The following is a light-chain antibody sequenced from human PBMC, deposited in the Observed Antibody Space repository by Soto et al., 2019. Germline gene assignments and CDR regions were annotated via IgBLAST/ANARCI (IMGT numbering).Light chain of an antibody. CDR1: QTVASNY. CDR3: QQYTNSRWT. CDR2: GAS. Sequence: VLTQSPGTLSLSPGERVTLSCRASQTVASNYFAWYQQKPGQAPRLLMNGASSRATGVPARFSGSGPGTDFTLTISRLEPEDFAVYYCQQYTNSRWTFGQGTRVDI. J-gene: IGKJ1*01. V-gene: IGKV3-20*01.